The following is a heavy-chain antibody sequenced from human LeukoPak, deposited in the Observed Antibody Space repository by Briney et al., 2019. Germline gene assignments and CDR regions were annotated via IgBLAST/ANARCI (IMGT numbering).Heavy chain of an antibody. CDR1: GFTFSRYS. CDR3: ARGWASEAFDY. J-gene: IGHJ4*02. D-gene: IGHD3-16*01. Sequence: GGSLRLSCAASGFTFSRYSMNWVRQAPGRGLEWVSSVSSSSSYIYYADSVKGRFTISRDNAKNSLYLQMDSLRVEDTAVYYCARGWASEAFDYWGQGTLVTVSS. V-gene: IGHV3-21*01. CDR2: VSSSSSYI.